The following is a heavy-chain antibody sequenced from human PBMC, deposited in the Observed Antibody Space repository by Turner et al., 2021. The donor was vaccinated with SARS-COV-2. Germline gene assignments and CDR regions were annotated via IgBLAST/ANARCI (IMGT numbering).Heavy chain of an antibody. CDR3: VTKKFGTTYFQS. CDR1: GRTFSNYD. V-gene: IGHV3-48*03. J-gene: IGHJ4*02. CDR2: ISPTGTTI. Sequence: EVHLVESGGGLVQPGGSLRLSCAASGRTFSNYDMNWVRQAPGKGLEWVSYISPTGTTIHYADSVKGRFTISRDNAKNSLYLQMDSLRADDTALYYCVTKKFGTTYFQSWGQGTLVTVSS. D-gene: IGHD1-1*01.